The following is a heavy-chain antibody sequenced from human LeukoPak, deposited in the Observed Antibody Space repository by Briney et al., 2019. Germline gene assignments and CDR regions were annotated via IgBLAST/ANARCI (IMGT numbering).Heavy chain of an antibody. CDR3: ARARSRDGYSYYYYGMDV. CDR2: IGTAGGI. J-gene: IGHJ6*02. V-gene: IGHV3-13*01. D-gene: IGHD5-24*01. Sequence: PGGSLRLSCAASGFTFSSYDTHWVRQATGKGLEWVSAIGTAGGIYYPDSVKGRFTISRENAKNSLYLQMNSLRAGDTAVYYCARARSRDGYSYYYYGMDVWGQGTTVTVSS. CDR1: GFTFSSYD.